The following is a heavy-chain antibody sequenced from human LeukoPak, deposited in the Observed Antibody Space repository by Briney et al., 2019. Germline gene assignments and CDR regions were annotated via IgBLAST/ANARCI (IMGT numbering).Heavy chain of an antibody. J-gene: IGHJ5*02. CDR2: IKQDGSEK. D-gene: IGHD3-16*01. CDR1: GFTFSSYW. Sequence: PGGSLRLSCAASGFTFSSYWMSWVRQAPGKGLEWVANIKQDGSEKYYVDSVKGRFTISRDNAKNSLYLQMNSLRAEDTAVYYCARDASTSPNWFDPWGQGTLVTVSS. V-gene: IGHV3-7*01. CDR3: ARDASTSPNWFDP.